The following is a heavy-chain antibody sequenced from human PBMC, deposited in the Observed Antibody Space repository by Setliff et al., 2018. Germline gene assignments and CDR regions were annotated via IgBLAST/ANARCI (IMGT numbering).Heavy chain of an antibody. Sequence: SVKVSCKASGGTFSSYAISWVRQAPGQGLEWMGGIIPIFGTAKYAQKFQGRVTITTDESTSTAYMELSSLRSEDTAVYYCARGNYYDSSGYSVDYWGQGTLVTVSS. CDR1: GGTFSSYA. D-gene: IGHD3-22*01. V-gene: IGHV1-69*05. J-gene: IGHJ4*02. CDR2: IIPIFGTA. CDR3: ARGNYYDSSGYSVDY.